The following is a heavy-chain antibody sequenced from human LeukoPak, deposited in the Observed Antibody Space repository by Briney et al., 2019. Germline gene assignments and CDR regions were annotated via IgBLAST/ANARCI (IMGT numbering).Heavy chain of an antibody. CDR3: AKADYYDSSGFFDY. Sequence: PGGSLRLSCASSGFTFVDYAMHGVRQAPRKGLEWVSLISGDGGSTYYADYVKGRFTISRDNSKNSLYLQMNSLRAEDTALYYCAKADYYDSSGFFDYCGQGTLVTVSS. CDR1: GFTFVDYA. CDR2: ISGDGGST. D-gene: IGHD3-22*01. V-gene: IGHV3-43*02. J-gene: IGHJ4*02.